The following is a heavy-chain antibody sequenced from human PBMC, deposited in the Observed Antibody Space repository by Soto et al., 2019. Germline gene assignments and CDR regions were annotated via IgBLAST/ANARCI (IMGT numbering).Heavy chain of an antibody. CDR3: AEDHDEDFVYDLESFNY. CDR2: ISWEGGSI. CDR1: GFNFDDYA. V-gene: IGHV3-9*01. Sequence: PGGSLRLSCATSGFNFDDYAMHWVRQVPGKGLEWISGISWEGGSIGYADSVKGRFTISRDNAKNSLYLEMNSLRSEDTALYYCAEDHDEDFVYDLESFNYWGGGTVVTVYS. D-gene: IGHD3-3*01. J-gene: IGHJ4*02.